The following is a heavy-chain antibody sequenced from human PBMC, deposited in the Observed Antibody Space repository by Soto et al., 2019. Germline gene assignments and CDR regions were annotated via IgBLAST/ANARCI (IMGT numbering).Heavy chain of an antibody. V-gene: IGHV3-48*02. J-gene: IGHJ6*02. CDR3: ARDPDLLWFGDHYYYYGMDV. CDR1: GFTFSSYS. D-gene: IGHD3-10*01. CDR2: ISSSSSTI. Sequence: EVQLVESGGGLVQPGGSLRLSCAASGFTFSSYSMNWVRQAPGKGLEWVSYISSSSSTIYYADSVKGRFTISRDNAKNSLYLQMNSLRDEDTAVYYCARDPDLLWFGDHYYYYGMDVWGQGTTVTVSS.